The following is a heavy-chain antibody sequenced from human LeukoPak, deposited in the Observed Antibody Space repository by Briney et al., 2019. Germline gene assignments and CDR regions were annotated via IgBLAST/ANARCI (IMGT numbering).Heavy chain of an antibody. D-gene: IGHD1-14*01. CDR2: INPISGGT. V-gene: IGHV1-2*02. Sequence: GASVKVSCKASGYTFTGYYIQWVRQAPGQGLEWMGWINPISGGTNYAQKFQGRVTMTRDMSITTDYMDLSRLSSDDTALYYCASGNCGTDALDIWSQGTMVTVSS. J-gene: IGHJ3*02. CDR1: GYTFTGYY. CDR3: ASGNCGTDALDI.